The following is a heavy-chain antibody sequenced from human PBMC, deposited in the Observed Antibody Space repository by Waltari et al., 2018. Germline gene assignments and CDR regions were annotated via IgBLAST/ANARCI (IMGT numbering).Heavy chain of an antibody. J-gene: IGHJ5*02. Sequence: QVQLVQSGAEVKKPGASVKVSCKASGYTFTSYAMHWVRQAPGQRLEWMGWINAGNGNTKYSQKCQGRVTITRDTSASTAYMELSSLRSEDTAVYYCARVIVATVNNWFDPWGQGTLVTVSS. CDR3: ARVIVATVNNWFDP. CDR1: GYTFTSYA. D-gene: IGHD5-12*01. V-gene: IGHV1-3*01. CDR2: INAGNGNT.